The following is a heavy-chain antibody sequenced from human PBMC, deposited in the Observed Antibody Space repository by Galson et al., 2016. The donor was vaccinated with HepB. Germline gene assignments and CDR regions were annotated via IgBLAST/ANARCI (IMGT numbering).Heavy chain of an antibody. CDR2: ITTNGDDT. V-gene: IGHV3-64D*06. CDR1: GFSFSSYP. Sequence: SLRLSCAASGFSFSSYPMHWVRQAPGKGLEYVSGITTNGDDTKYADSVKDRFTIFRDNSKNTLYLQMRSLRAEDTAVYYCAKDEFLEGDYYYYGMDVWGQGTTVTVSS. D-gene: IGHD3-3*01. J-gene: IGHJ6*02. CDR3: AKDEFLEGDYYYYGMDV.